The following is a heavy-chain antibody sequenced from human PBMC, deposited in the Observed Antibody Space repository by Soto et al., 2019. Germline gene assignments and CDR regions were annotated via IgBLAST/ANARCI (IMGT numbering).Heavy chain of an antibody. CDR2: ISGSGGST. Sequence: EVQLLESGGGLVQPGGSLRLSCAASGFTFSSYAMSWVRQAPGKGLEWVSAISGSGGSTYYADSVKGRFTISRDNSKNTLYLQMNSLRAEDTAVYYCAKDSGTVQAAIRAYYYYGMDVWGQGTTVTVSS. CDR1: GFTFSSYA. CDR3: AKDSGTVQAAIRAYYYYGMDV. V-gene: IGHV3-23*01. J-gene: IGHJ6*02. D-gene: IGHD2-2*02.